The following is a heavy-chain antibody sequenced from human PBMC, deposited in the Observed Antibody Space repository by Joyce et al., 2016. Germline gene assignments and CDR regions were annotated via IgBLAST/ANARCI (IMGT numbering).Heavy chain of an antibody. CDR3: TRGRIEYSKTFNAYDI. CDR1: GGNFYDYT. J-gene: IGHJ3*02. V-gene: IGHV1-69*04. D-gene: IGHD2/OR15-2a*01. Sequence: VQLVQSGAEVKKPGSSVKVSCKVSGGNFYDYTITWVRQAPGQGLEWMGRIIPIVGVANYERKFRGRVARTADKSTATAYLELNSLRLDDTAMFFCTRGRIEYSKTFNAYDIWGQGTMVTVSS. CDR2: IIPIVGVA.